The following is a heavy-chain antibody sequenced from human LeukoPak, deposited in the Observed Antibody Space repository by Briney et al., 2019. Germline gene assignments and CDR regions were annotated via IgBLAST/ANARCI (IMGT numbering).Heavy chain of an antibody. J-gene: IGHJ3*02. CDR2: INPNGSNK. Sequence: ASVKVSCKASGYTFTSYYMHWVRQAPGQGLEWMGIINPNGSNKNYAQKLQGRVTMTRDKSTNTVYMDLRSLRSEDTAVYYCARVKPNYSDSSAYGTFDIWGQGTMVTVSS. CDR1: GYTFTSYY. CDR3: ARVKPNYSDSSAYGTFDI. V-gene: IGHV1-46*04. D-gene: IGHD3-22*01.